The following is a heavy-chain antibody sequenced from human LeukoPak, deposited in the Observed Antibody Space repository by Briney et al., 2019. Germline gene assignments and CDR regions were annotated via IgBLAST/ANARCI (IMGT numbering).Heavy chain of an antibody. CDR1: GFTFSSYS. CDR2: ISGSGGST. CDR3: ASAYGSGSYYNVGDY. J-gene: IGHJ4*02. D-gene: IGHD3-10*01. V-gene: IGHV3-23*01. Sequence: GGSLRLSCAASGFTFSSYSMSWVRQAPGKGLEWVSAISGSGGSTYYADSVKGRFTISRDNSKNTLYLQMNSLRAEDTAVYYCASAYGSGSYYNVGDYGGQGTLVSVSS.